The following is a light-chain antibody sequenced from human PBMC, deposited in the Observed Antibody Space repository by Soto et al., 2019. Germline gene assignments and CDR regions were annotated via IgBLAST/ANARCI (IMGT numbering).Light chain of an antibody. V-gene: IGKV1-39*01. Sequence: DIQITQSPSSLSASVGDRVTITCRASQSISSHLNWYQHKPGRPPRLLIFASYILEGGVPSRFSGSGSDTYFTLTIDSLQPEDVATYYCQQSYITPRYTFGQGTK. CDR3: QQSYITPRYT. CDR1: QSISSH. J-gene: IGKJ2*01. CDR2: ASY.